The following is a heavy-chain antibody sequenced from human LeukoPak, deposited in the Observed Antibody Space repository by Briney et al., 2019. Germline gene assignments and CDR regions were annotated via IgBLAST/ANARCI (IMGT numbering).Heavy chain of an antibody. CDR2: ISPDNGVT. CDR3: ARKTTALDY. V-gene: IGHV1-2*06. J-gene: IGHJ4*02. Sequence: GASVKVSCKTSGYTFTDYYLYWVRQAPGQGPEWMGRISPDNGVTKIAQKFQGRVTMTRDTSINTIYMELGRLTGDDTAVYYCARKTTALDYWGPGTQISV. CDR1: GYTFTDYY. D-gene: IGHD4-17*01.